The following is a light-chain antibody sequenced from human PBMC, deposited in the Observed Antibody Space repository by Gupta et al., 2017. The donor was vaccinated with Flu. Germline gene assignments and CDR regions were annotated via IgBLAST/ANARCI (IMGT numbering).Light chain of an antibody. CDR3: QQTNSFPLT. J-gene: IGKJ4*01. V-gene: IGKV1-12*01. CDR2: DAS. CDR1: QGISNW. Sequence: DIQMTQSPSSVSASVGDRVTITCRASQGISNWLAWYQQRPRKAPNLLIYDASNLQSGVPSRFSGSTSGTEFSLTIRRLHPEDFATYYCQQTNSFPLTFGGGTKVEIK.